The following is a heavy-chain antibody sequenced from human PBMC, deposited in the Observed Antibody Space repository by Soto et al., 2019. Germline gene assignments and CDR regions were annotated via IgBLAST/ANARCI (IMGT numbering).Heavy chain of an antibody. Sequence: GGSLRLSCAASGLTFSSYAMSWVRQAPGKGLEWVSAISGSGGSTYYADSVKGRFTISRDNSKNTLYLQMNSLRAEDTAVYYCAKGATIFGVVTGPYYMDVWGKGTTVTVSS. D-gene: IGHD3-3*01. CDR1: GLTFSSYA. J-gene: IGHJ6*03. CDR2: ISGSGGST. V-gene: IGHV3-23*01. CDR3: AKGATIFGVVTGPYYMDV.